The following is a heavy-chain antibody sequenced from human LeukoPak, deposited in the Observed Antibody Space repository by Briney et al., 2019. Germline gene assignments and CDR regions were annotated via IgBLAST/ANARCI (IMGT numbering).Heavy chain of an antibody. Sequence: SETLSLTCTVSGGSMSSYYWSFIRQSAGTGLEWLGRIHTSGTTWYNPSLKSRVTLSVDASKTQFSLGLTSVTAADTATYYCSRESGAFCPFGYWGQGTLVIVSS. J-gene: IGHJ4*02. V-gene: IGHV4-4*07. CDR1: GGSMSSYY. CDR3: SRESGAFCPFGY. CDR2: IHTSGTT. D-gene: IGHD1-26*01.